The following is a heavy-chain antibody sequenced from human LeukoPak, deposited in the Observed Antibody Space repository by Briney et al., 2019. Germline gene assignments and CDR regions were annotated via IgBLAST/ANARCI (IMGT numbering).Heavy chain of an antibody. D-gene: IGHD6-13*01. CDR2: ISSSGSTI. Sequence: GGSLRLSCAASGFTFSSYEMNWVRQAPGKGLEWVSYISSSGSTIYYADSVKGRFTISRDNAKNSLYLQMNSLRAEDTAVYYCARDPGIAAAGTLGYFDYWGQGTLVTVSP. CDR3: ARDPGIAAAGTLGYFDY. V-gene: IGHV3-48*03. J-gene: IGHJ4*02. CDR1: GFTFSSYE.